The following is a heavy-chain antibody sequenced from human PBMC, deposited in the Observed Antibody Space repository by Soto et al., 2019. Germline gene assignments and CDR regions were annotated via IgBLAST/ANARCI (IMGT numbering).Heavy chain of an antibody. CDR3: AASVYSSTWPPYYYNLDV. Sequence: GASVKVSCKASGGTFSSYAFSWVRQAHGEGLEWMGRINPFLRIANYAQNFQGRVTITADQSTNTTYMELDSLKSEDTAVYYCAASVYSSTWPPYYYNLDVWGKGTTVTV. D-gene: IGHD6-19*01. CDR2: INPFLRIA. CDR1: GGTFSSYA. V-gene: IGHV1-69*04. J-gene: IGHJ6*03.